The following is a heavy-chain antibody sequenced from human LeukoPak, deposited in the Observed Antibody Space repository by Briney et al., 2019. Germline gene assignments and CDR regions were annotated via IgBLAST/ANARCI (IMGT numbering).Heavy chain of an antibody. V-gene: IGHV4-39*07. CDR2: INHSGST. D-gene: IGHD2-8*01. CDR1: GGSINSSNYY. J-gene: IGHJ4*02. Sequence: SETLSLTCTVSGGSINSSNYYWSWIRQPPGKGLEWIGEINHSGSTNYNPSLKSRVTISVDTSKNQFSLKLSSVTAADTAVYYCARAGVRIGFDYWGQGTLVTVSS. CDR3: ARAGVRIGFDY.